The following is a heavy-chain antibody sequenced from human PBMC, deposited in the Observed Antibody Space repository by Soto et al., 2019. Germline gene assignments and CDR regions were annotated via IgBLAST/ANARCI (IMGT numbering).Heavy chain of an antibody. CDR3: ARIPQDIVATIDY. J-gene: IGHJ4*02. Sequence: SETLSLTCAVYGGSFSGYYWSWIRQPPGKGLEWIGEINHSGSTNYNPSLKSRVTISVDTSKNQFSLKLSSVTAADTAVYYCARIPQDIVATIDYWGQGTLVTVSS. CDR2: INHSGST. D-gene: IGHD5-12*01. CDR1: GGSFSGYY. V-gene: IGHV4-34*01.